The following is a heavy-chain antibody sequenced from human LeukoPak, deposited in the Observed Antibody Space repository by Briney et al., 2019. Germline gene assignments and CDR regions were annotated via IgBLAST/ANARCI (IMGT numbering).Heavy chain of an antibody. V-gene: IGHV4-59*11. CDR2: IYYSGNT. Sequence: SETLSLTCTVSAGSISGHYWSWIRQPPGKGLEWIGYIYYSGNTNYNPSLKSRLTISVDTSKNQFSLKLSSVTAADTAVYYCARGDSSGYYYAVYFDYWGQGTLVTVSS. J-gene: IGHJ4*02. CDR1: AGSISGHY. CDR3: ARGDSSGYYYAVYFDY. D-gene: IGHD3-22*01.